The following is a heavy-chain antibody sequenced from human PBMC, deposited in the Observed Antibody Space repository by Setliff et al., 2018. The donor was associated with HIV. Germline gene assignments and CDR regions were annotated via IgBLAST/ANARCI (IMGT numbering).Heavy chain of an antibody. CDR1: GGTFSSYA. CDR2: IIPIYGTP. D-gene: IGHD3-9*01. CDR3: ATSPRGTYYDILSGRPRGWFDP. Sequence: VASVQVSCKASGGTFSSYAITWVRQAPGQGPEWMGGIIPIYGTPNYAQRFQGRVTITADESTSTAYMDLSSLTSDDTAVYYCATSPRGTYYDILSGRPRGWFDPWGQGTLVTVSS. V-gene: IGHV1-69*13. J-gene: IGHJ5*02.